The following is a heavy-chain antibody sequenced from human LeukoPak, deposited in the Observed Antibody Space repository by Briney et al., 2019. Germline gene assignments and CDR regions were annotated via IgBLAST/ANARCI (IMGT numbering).Heavy chain of an antibody. J-gene: IGHJ6*03. CDR1: GFTFSSYE. V-gene: IGHV3-48*03. CDR3: ARVRSYFYYYYMDV. CDR2: IHTGSSPT. D-gene: IGHD3-10*01. Sequence: QPGGSLRLSCEVPGFTFSSYEMNWVRQAPGKGLEWVSYIHTGSSPTSYADSVKGRFTISRDNANNSLYLQMNSLRAEDTAVYYCARVRSYFYYYYMDVWGKGTMVTVSS.